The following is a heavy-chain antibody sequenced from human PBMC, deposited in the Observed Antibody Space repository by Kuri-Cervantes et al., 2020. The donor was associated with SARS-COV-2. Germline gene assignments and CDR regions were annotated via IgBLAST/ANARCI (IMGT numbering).Heavy chain of an antibody. V-gene: IGHV4-30-4*01. CDR1: GDSISNYY. CDR2: IHYSGYT. D-gene: IGHD6-13*01. Sequence: SETLSLTCTVSGDSISNYYWSWIRQPPGKGLEWIAYIHYSGYTNYNPSLKSRVTISLDASKNQFSLKLTSVTAADTAVYYCAREEGVYSSSWYWFDPWGQGTLVTVSS. CDR3: AREEGVYSSSWYWFDP. J-gene: IGHJ5*02.